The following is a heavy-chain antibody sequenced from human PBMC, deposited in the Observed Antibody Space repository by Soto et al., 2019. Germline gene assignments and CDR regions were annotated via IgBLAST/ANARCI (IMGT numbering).Heavy chain of an antibody. CDR3: ARHYDFWSAVGDYYYGMDV. CDR2: IYYSGIT. D-gene: IGHD3-3*01. V-gene: IGHV4-59*08. Sequence: PSETLSLTCSVSGGSIRSYYWSWIRQPPGKGLEWIGYIYYSGITDYNPSLKSRVTISVDTSKNQFSLKLSSVTAADTAVYYCARHYDFWSAVGDYYYGMDVWGQGTTVTVSS. CDR1: GGSIRSYY. J-gene: IGHJ6*02.